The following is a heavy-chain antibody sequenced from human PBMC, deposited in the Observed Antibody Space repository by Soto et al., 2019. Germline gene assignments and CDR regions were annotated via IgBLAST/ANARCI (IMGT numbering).Heavy chain of an antibody. CDR3: AGQYSSSSVEF. D-gene: IGHD6-6*01. CDR1: GFTFSDYY. V-gene: IGHV3-11*01. J-gene: IGHJ4*02. Sequence: QVQLVESGGGLVKPGGSLRLSCAASGFTFSDYYMNWIRQAPGKGLEWVSYISSGAITIYYADSVKGRFTISRDNAKTSLYLPMNCLRAEDTDVYYCAGQYSSSSVEFLGQGTLVTVSS. CDR2: ISSGAITI.